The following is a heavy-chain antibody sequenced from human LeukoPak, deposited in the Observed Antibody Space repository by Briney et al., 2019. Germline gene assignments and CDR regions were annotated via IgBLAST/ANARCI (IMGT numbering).Heavy chain of an antibody. CDR3: ARDVLRFGELFTPD. J-gene: IGHJ4*02. D-gene: IGHD3-10*01. CDR1: GGSISSYY. CDR2: IYYSGST. Sequence: SETLSLTCTVSGGSISSYYWSWIRQPPGKGLEWIGYIYYSGSTNYNPSLKSRVTISVDTSNNQFSLKLSSVTAADTAVYYCARDVLRFGELFTPDWGQGTLVTVSS. V-gene: IGHV4-59*01.